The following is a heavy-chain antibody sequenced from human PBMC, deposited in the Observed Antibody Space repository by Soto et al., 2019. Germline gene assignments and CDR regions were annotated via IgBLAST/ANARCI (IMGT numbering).Heavy chain of an antibody. CDR1: GFTFSSYA. CDR2: ISGSGGST. Sequence: GGSLRLSCAASGFTFSSYAMSWVRQAPGKGLEWVSAISGSGGSTYYADSVKGRFTISRDNSKNTLYLQMNSLRAEDTAVYYCAKYCGGDCRYFTYYYYGMAVWGQGTTVTVSS. D-gene: IGHD2-21*02. CDR3: AKYCGGDCRYFTYYYYGMAV. V-gene: IGHV3-23*01. J-gene: IGHJ6*02.